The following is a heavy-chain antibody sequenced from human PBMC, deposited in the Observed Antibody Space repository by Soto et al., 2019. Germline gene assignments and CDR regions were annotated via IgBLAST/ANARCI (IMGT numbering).Heavy chain of an antibody. Sequence: GQALKMSCKGSVYSFTSYWIGWVRQMPGRGLELVGIIYPGDSDTRYSPSFQGQVTISADKSISTAYLQWRSLKASDTAMYYCATSAYCSGGSCYSPYSYYGMDVWGQGTTVTVSS. CDR3: ATSAYCSGGSCYSPYSYYGMDV. D-gene: IGHD2-15*01. J-gene: IGHJ6*02. CDR2: IYPGDSDT. V-gene: IGHV5-51*01. CDR1: VYSFTSYW.